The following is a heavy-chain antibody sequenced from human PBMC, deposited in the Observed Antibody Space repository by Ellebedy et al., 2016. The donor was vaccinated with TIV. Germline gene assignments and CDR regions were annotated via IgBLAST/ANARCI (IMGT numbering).Heavy chain of an antibody. J-gene: IGHJ6*02. Sequence: ASVKVSCKASGYTFTNYWMHWVRQAPGQGLEWMGIISPSGDSTSYAQKFQGRVSVTRDTSTSTVPLELSSLRSEDTAVYYCARACVGDCSYGMDVWGQGTTVTVSS. CDR2: ISPSGDST. CDR3: ARACVGDCSYGMDV. V-gene: IGHV1-46*01. D-gene: IGHD2-21*02. CDR1: GYTFTNYW.